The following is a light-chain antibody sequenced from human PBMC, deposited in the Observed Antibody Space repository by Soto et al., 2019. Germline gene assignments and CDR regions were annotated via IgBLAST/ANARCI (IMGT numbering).Light chain of an antibody. CDR1: QSISSW. CDR2: KAY. J-gene: IGKJ1*01. Sequence: DIQMTQSPSTLSASVGDRVTITCRASQSISSWLAWDQQKPGKAPKLLIYKAYSLESGVPSRFSGSGSGTEFTLTLSSLQPDGFEIDFCQQYNSYPWTFGQGTKVEIK. CDR3: QQYNSYPWT. V-gene: IGKV1-5*03.